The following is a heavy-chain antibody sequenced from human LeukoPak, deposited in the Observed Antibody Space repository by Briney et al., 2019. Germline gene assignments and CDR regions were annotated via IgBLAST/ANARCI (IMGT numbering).Heavy chain of an antibody. D-gene: IGHD3-10*01. CDR2: IIPNLGTA. V-gene: IGHV1-69*04. CDR1: GGTFSSNE. Sequence: GASVKVSCKASGGTFSSNEISWVRQAPGQGLEWMGRIIPNLGTANYAQSFQGRVTITADKSTSTAYMELSSLRSEDTAVYYCARAYLTMVRGVIITLFDYWGQGTLVTVSS. CDR3: ARAYLTMVRGVIITLFDY. J-gene: IGHJ4*02.